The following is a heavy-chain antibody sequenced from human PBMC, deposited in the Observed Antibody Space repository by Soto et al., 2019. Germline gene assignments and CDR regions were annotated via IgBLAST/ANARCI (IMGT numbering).Heavy chain of an antibody. CDR2: IYYSGST. D-gene: IGHD3-22*01. CDR3: ARGVVYYTFDS. J-gene: IGHJ4*02. V-gene: IGHV4-59*01. CDR1: GGSISSYY. Sequence: QVQLQESGPGLVKPSETLSLTCTVSGGSISSYYWSWIRQPPGKGLEWIGYIYYSGSTNYNPSLKSQVTIPVAPSKNQFSLRRSSLPAAARAVYYWARGVVYYTFDSWGREPWSPSPQ.